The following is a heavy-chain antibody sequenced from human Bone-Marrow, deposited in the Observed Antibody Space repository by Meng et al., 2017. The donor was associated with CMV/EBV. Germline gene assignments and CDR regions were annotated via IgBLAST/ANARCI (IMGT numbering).Heavy chain of an antibody. CDR2: INPNSGGT. D-gene: IGHD3-3*01. CDR1: GYTFTGYY. Sequence: ASVKVSCKASGYTFTGYYMHWVRQAPGQGLEWMGWINPNSGGTNYAQKFQGRVTMTRDTSISTVYMELSSLRSEDTAVYYCARQATIFGVVIGYWGQGTLVTVSS. V-gene: IGHV1-2*02. CDR3: ARQATIFGVVIGY. J-gene: IGHJ4*02.